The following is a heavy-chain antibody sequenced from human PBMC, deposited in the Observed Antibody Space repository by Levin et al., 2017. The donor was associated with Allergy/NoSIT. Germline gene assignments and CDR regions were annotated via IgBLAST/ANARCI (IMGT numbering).Heavy chain of an antibody. V-gene: IGHV3-23*01. D-gene: IGHD3-22*01. CDR3: AKDLDYYDGSGYDS. CDR2: ITSSGYIT. Sequence: GGSLRLSCAASGFTFSDYAMSWVRQAPGKGLEWVSSITSSGYITYLADSLKGRFTISRDNSRYTLFLEMISLRDDDTAVYYCAKDLDYYDGSGYDSWGQGTLVTVSS. CDR1: GFTFSDYA. J-gene: IGHJ4*02.